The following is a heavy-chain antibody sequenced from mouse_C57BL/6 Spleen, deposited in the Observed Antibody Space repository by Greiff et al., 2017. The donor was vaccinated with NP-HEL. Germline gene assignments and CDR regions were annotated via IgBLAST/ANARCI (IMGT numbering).Heavy chain of an antibody. CDR2: ISSGGDYI. J-gene: IGHJ1*03. V-gene: IGHV5-9-1*02. CDR1: GFTFSSYA. Sequence: EVQGVESGEGLVKPGGSLKLSCAASGFTFSSYAMSWVRQTPEKRLEWVAYISSGGDYIYYADTVKGRFTISRANARNTLYLQMSSLKSEDTAMYYCTRVYDYRRYFDVWGTGTTVTVSS. D-gene: IGHD2-4*01. CDR3: TRVYDYRRYFDV.